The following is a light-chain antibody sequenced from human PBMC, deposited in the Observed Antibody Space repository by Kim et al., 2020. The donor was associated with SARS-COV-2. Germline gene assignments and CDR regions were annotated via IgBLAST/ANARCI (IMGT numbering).Light chain of an antibody. V-gene: IGKV1-5*01. CDR3: QPYHYYST. J-gene: IGKJ1*01. Sequence: RVTLACRASQSISMWLAWYQQKPRDAPKHLIYDTSDVESGVPPRFRVSRSGTEFTLTIRSLQPEDFATYYCQPYHYYSTFGQGTKVDIK. CDR1: QSISMW. CDR2: DTS.